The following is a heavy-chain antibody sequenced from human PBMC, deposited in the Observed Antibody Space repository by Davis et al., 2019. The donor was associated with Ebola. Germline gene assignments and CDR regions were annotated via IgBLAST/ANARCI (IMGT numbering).Heavy chain of an antibody. CDR2: IYYSGST. CDR3: ARRIVVVTDVWFDP. V-gene: IGHV4-59*08. D-gene: IGHD2-21*02. J-gene: IGHJ5*02. Sequence: MPSETLSLTCTVSGGSISSYYWSWIRQPPGKGLEWIGYIYYSGSTNYNPSLKSRVTISVDTSKNQFSLKLSPVTAADTAVYYCARRIVVVTDVWFDPWGQGTLVTVSS. CDR1: GGSISSYY.